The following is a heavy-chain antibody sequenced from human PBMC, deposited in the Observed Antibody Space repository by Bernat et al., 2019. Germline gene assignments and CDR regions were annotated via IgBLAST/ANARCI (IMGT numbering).Heavy chain of an antibody. V-gene: IGHV4-39*01. CDR1: GGSMSSTSYY. CDR3: ARLPFTGDRGRGTFDI. J-gene: IGHJ3*02. Sequence: QLQVQESGPGLVKPSETLSLTCTVSGGSMSSTSYYWGWIRQPPGKGLDWIGSISYTGSPYYNPSLERRVIISVDTSKKQFSLDLTSVTAADTAVYYCARLPFTGDRGRGTFDIWGQGTMVTVSS. D-gene: IGHD7-27*01. CDR2: ISYTGSP.